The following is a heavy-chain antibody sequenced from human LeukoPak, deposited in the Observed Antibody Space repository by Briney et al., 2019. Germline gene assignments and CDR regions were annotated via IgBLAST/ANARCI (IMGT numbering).Heavy chain of an antibody. J-gene: IGHJ6*02. CDR2: IKADGSGT. CDR1: GFTIGPYA. CDR3: ATWAFYHNLDV. Sequence: GGALRLSCAASGFTIGPYAMYWVRQGPGGGLEWVSVIKADGSGTFYADSVRGRFTTSRDNSKNSLYLQMNSLTSEDTALYYCATWAFYHNLDVWGQGTTVIVSS. D-gene: IGHD2/OR15-2a*01. V-gene: IGHV3-43*02.